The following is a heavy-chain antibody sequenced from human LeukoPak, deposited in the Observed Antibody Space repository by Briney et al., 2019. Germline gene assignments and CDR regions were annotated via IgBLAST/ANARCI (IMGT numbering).Heavy chain of an antibody. CDR1: GGSISSNSYF. V-gene: IGHV4-39*01. D-gene: IGHD3-10*01. J-gene: IGHJ4*02. CDR3: ARLVSAAGSFDY. CDR2: IYYTGTT. Sequence: SETLSLTCTVSGGSISSNSYFWAWIRQPPGPGLQWVGSIYYTGTTYYNPSLKSRVTIFVDTSENQFSLRLSSVTAADTAVYYCARLVSAAGSFDYWGQGTLVTVSS.